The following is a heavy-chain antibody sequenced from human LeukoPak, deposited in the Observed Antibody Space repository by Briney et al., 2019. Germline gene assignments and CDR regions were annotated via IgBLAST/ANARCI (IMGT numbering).Heavy chain of an antibody. V-gene: IGHV3-48*02. Sequence: GGSLRLSCAASGFTFSSYSMNWVRQAPGKGLEWVSYISSSSSTIYYADSVKGRFTISRDNAKNSLYLQMNSLRDEDSAAYYCARVYLERLTAGYFDHWGQGTWVTVSP. CDR1: GFTFSSYS. D-gene: IGHD2-8*01. CDR3: ARVYLERLTAGYFDH. J-gene: IGHJ4*02. CDR2: ISSSSSTI.